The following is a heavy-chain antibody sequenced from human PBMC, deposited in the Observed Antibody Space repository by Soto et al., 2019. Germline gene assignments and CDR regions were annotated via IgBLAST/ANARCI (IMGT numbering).Heavy chain of an antibody. V-gene: IGHV4-31*03. CDR1: GGSISSGGYY. D-gene: IGHD3-22*01. J-gene: IGHJ4*02. CDR3: ERENGDSSGYINY. CDR2: IYYSGST. Sequence: SETLSLTCTVSGGSISSGGYYWSWIRQHPGKGLEWIGYIYYSGSTYYNPSLKSRVTISVDTSKNQFSLKLSSVTAADTAVYYCERENGDSSGYINYWGQGTLVTVSS.